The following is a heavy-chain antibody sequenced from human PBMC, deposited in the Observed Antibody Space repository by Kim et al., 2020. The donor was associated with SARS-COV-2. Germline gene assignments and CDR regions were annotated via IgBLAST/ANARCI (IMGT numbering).Heavy chain of an antibody. CDR3: ARQRFPSFYGDY. Sequence: SETLSLTCIVSGGSISSSGYYWGWIRQPPGKGLEWIGSIYHSGNTYYNPSLKSRVTISVDMPKNQFSLKLIAVAAADTAVYYCARQRFPSFYGDYWGQGTLVTVSS. CDR1: GGSISSSGYY. J-gene: IGHJ4*02. V-gene: IGHV4-39*01. CDR2: IYHSGNT. D-gene: IGHD4-17*01.